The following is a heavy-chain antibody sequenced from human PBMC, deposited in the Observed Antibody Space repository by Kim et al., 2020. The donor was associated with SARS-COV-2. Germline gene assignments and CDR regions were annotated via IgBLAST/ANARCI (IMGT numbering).Heavy chain of an antibody. CDR2: ISYDGSNK. V-gene: IGHV3-30*18. J-gene: IGHJ6*02. D-gene: IGHD6-19*01. CDR1: GFTFSSYG. Sequence: GGSLRLSCAASGFTFSSYGMHWVRQAPGKGLEGVAVISYDGSNKYYADSVKGRFTISRDNSKNTLYLQMNSLRAEDTAVYYCAKDSNSGWFASLYYYYGMDVWGQGTTVTVSS. CDR3: AKDSNSGWFASLYYYYGMDV.